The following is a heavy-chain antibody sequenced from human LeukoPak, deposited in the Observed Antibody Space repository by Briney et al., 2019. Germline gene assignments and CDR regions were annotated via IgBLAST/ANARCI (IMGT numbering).Heavy chain of an antibody. D-gene: IGHD2-2*03. CDR3: ATHGSAHYYMDV. CDR1: GFTFSSYG. J-gene: IGHJ6*03. V-gene: IGHV3-30*02. CDR2: IRYDGSNK. Sequence: GGSLRLSCAASGFTFSSYGMHWVRQAPGKGLEWVAFIRYDGSNKYYADSVKGRFTISRDNSKNTLHLQMSSLRAEDTAVYYCATHGSAHYYMDVWGKGTTVTISS.